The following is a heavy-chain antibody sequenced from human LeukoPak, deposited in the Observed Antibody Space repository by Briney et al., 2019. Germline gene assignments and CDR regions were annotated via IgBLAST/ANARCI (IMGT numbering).Heavy chain of an antibody. J-gene: IGHJ4*02. D-gene: IGHD6-13*01. V-gene: IGHV4-59*01. CDR3: VRVVALGAAGYYFDY. Sequence: SETLSLTCTVSAVSISSYYWSWIRQPPCKGLEWLGYIYYSGSTNYNPSLTSRVTISVDTSKNQFSLKLTSVTAADTAVYYCVRVVALGAAGYYFDYWGQGSLVTVSS. CDR2: IYYSGST. CDR1: AVSISSYY.